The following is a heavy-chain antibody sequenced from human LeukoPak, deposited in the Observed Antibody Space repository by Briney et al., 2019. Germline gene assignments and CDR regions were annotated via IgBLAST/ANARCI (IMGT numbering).Heavy chain of an antibody. Sequence: PGGSLELSCAASGFTFSDHYMDWVRQAPGKGLEWVGRTRNKANSYTPEYAASVKGQFTISRDDSKNSLYLQMNSLKTEDTAVYYCARGPGYDFWSGYPYWGQGTLVTVSS. CDR1: GFTFSDHY. CDR3: ARGPGYDFWSGYPY. CDR2: TRNKANSYTP. J-gene: IGHJ4*02. D-gene: IGHD3-3*01. V-gene: IGHV3-72*01.